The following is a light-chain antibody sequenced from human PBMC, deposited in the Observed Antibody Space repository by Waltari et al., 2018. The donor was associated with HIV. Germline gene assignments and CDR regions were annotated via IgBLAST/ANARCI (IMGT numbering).Light chain of an antibody. V-gene: IGLV1-44*01. CDR3: AAWDDSLDGPV. J-gene: IGLJ2*01. CDR1: SSHIGRPA. CDR2: GNN. Sequence: QPVLTQPPSASGTPGQRVIISCSGSSSHIGRPAVSWYQHLPGATPTLLIFGNNHRSSGVPDRFSGSKSATSASLAISGLRSVDEADYSCAAWDDSLDGPVFGGGTKLTVL.